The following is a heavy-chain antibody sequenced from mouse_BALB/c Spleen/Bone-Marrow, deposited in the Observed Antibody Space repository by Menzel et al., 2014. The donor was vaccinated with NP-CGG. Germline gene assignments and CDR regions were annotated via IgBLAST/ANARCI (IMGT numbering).Heavy chain of an antibody. CDR3: ARVYYSNLDY. V-gene: IGHV1-80*01. Sequence: VKLMESGAELVRPGSSVKISCKASGYAFSNFWMNWVKQRPGQGLEWIGQIHPGDGDTNNNGKFKGKATLTTDKSSSTAYMQLSSLSSEGSAVYFCARVYYSNLDYWGQGTTLTVSS. CDR2: IHPGDGDT. J-gene: IGHJ2*01. D-gene: IGHD2-5*01. CDR1: GYAFSNFW.